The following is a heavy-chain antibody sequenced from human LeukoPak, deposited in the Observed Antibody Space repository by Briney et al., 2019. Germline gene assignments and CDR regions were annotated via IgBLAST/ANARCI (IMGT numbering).Heavy chain of an antibody. CDR2: IWYDGSNK. CDR3: AGDNWGSSGYYGTNDY. J-gene: IGHJ4*02. Sequence: PGGSLRLSCAASGFTFSSYGMHWVRQAPGKGLEWVAVIWYDGSNKYYADSVKGRFTISRDNSKNTLYLQMNSLRAEDTAVYYCAGDNWGSSGYYGTNDYWGQGTLVTVSS. D-gene: IGHD3-22*01. V-gene: IGHV3-33*01. CDR1: GFTFSSYG.